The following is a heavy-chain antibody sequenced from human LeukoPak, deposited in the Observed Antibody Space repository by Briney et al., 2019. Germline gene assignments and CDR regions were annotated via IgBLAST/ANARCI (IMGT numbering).Heavy chain of an antibody. V-gene: IGHV1-18*01. CDR1: GYTFTSYG. D-gene: IGHD3-22*01. CDR3: ARATYYDSSGHYYGMDV. CDR2: ISAYNGNT. Sequence: GASVKVSCKASGYTFTSYGISWVRQAPGQGLEWMGWISAYNGNTNYAQKLQGRVTMTTDTSTSTAYMELRSLRSDDAAVYYCARATYYDSSGHYYGMDVWGQGTTVTVSS. J-gene: IGHJ6*02.